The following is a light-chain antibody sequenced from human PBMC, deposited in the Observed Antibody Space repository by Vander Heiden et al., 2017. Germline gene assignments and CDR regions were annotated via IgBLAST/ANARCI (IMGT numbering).Light chain of an antibody. J-gene: IGKJ2*01. CDR1: QSGSSN. Sequence: EIVMTQPPATPSVSPGDRATLPCRASQSGSSNLAWYQQKPGQAPRLLIYGASTRATGIPARFSGSGSGTEFTLTISSLQSEDFAVYYCQQYNNWPPKYTFGQGTKLEIK. CDR3: QQYNNWPPKYT. CDR2: GAS. V-gene: IGKV3-15*01.